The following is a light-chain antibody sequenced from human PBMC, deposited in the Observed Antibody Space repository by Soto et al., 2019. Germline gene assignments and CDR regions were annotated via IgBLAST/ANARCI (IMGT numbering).Light chain of an antibody. CDR1: QRVGSS. CDR3: QQYNNWLS. CDR2: GAS. V-gene: IGKV3-15*01. J-gene: IGKJ4*01. Sequence: IVMTQSPATLSVSPGERATLSCRASQRVGSSLAWYQQKRGQAPRLLIHGASTRATGIPARFSGSGSGTEFTLTISSLQSEDFAVYYCQQYNNWLSFGGGTKVEIK.